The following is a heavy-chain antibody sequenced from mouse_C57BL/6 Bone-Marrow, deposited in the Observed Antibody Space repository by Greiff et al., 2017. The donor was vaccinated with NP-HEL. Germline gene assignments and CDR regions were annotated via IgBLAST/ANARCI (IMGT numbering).Heavy chain of an antibody. D-gene: IGHD4-1*01. CDR1: GFTFSDYY. CDR3: ARQETGTAMDY. CDR2: ISNGGGST. Sequence: EVQLVESGGGLVQPGGSLKLSCAASGFTFSDYYMYWVRQTPEKRLEWVAYISNGGGSTYYPDTVKGRFTISRDNAKNTLYLQMSRLKSEDTAMYYCARQETGTAMDYWGQGTSVTVSS. J-gene: IGHJ4*01. V-gene: IGHV5-12*01.